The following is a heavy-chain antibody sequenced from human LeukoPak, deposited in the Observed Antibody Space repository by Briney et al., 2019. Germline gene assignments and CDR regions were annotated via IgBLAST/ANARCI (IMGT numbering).Heavy chain of an antibody. V-gene: IGHV3-30-3*01. D-gene: IGHD6-13*01. CDR2: ISYDGSNK. CDR1: GFTFSSYA. Sequence: PGGSLRLSRAASGFTFSSYAIHWVRQAPGKGLEWVAVISYDGSNKYYADSVKGRFTISRDNSKNTLYLQMNSLRAEDTAVYYCASRDQAAAGTDYWGQGTLVTVSS. J-gene: IGHJ4*02. CDR3: ASRDQAAAGTDY.